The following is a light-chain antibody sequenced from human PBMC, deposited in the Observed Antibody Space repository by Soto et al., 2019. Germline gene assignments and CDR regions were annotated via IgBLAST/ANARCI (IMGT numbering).Light chain of an antibody. J-gene: IGLJ2*01. Sequence: QSVLTQPPSVSGAPGQRVSIYCTGTSSNIGAGYDVHWYQHLPGTAPKLLIFGDINRPSGVPDRFSGSKSGTSASLAITGLQAEDEADYYCQSYDSSLSISVFGGGTKLTVL. CDR3: QSYDSSLSISV. CDR1: SSNIGAGYD. CDR2: GDI. V-gene: IGLV1-40*01.